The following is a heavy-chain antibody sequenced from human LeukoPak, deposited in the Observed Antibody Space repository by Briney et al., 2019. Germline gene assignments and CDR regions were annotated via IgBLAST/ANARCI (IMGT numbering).Heavy chain of an antibody. J-gene: IGHJ4*02. V-gene: IGHV1-2*02. CDR1: GYTFTGYY. D-gene: IGHD2-2*01. Sequence: RASVKVSCKASGYTFTGYYMHWVRQAPGQGLEWMGWINPNSGGTNYAQKFQGRVTMTRDTSISTAYMELSRLRSDDTAVYYCARGGGVAVPAATRPGYWGQGTLVTVSS. CDR2: INPNSGGT. CDR3: ARGGGVAVPAATRPGY.